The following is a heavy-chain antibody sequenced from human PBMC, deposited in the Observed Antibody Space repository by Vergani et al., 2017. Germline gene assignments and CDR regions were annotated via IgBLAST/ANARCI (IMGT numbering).Heavy chain of an antibody. CDR3: ARDRAIVVVPAAINAFDI. V-gene: IGHV1-69*13. D-gene: IGHD2-2*01. CDR2: IIPIFGTA. CDR1: GYTFTSYA. Sequence: QVQLVQSGAEVKKPGASVKVSCKASGYTFTSYAMHWVRQAPGQRLEWMGGIIPIFGTANYAQKFQGRVTITADESTSTAYMELSSLRSEDTAVYYCARDRAIVVVPAAINAFDIWGQGTMVTVSS. J-gene: IGHJ3*02.